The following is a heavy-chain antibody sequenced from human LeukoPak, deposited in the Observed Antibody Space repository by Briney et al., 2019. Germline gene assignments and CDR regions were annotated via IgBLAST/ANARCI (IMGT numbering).Heavy chain of an antibody. Sequence: ASVKVSCKASGYTFTSYGISWVRQAPGQGLEWMGRINPNSGGTNYAQKFQGRVTMTRDTSISTAYMELSRLRSDDTAVYYCVQLGRTPYYYYGMDVWGQGTTVTVSS. J-gene: IGHJ6*02. V-gene: IGHV1-2*06. D-gene: IGHD5-18*01. CDR3: VQLGRTPYYYYGMDV. CDR1: GYTFTSYG. CDR2: INPNSGGT.